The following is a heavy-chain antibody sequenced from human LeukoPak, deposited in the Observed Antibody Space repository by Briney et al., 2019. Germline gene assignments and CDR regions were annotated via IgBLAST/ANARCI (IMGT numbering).Heavy chain of an antibody. D-gene: IGHD3-9*01. CDR1: GFTFTTYT. CDR2: ISYDGSNK. V-gene: IGHV3-30*04. Sequence: PGGSLRLSCAASGFTFTTYTMNWVRQAPGKGLEWVAVISYDGSNKYYADSVKGRFTISRDNSKNTLYLQMNSLRAEDTAVYYCARDYGDFDWYYDAFDIWGQGTMVTVSS. CDR3: ARDYGDFDWYYDAFDI. J-gene: IGHJ3*02.